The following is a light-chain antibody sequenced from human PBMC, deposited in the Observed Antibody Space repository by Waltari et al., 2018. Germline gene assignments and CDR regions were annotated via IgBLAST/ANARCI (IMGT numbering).Light chain of an antibody. Sequence: ASVGDRVTITCRASQSISSWLAWYQQKPGKAPKLLIYKASSLESGVPSRFSGSGSGTEFTLTISSLQPDDFATYYCQQYNSYSRFGQGTKLEIK. V-gene: IGKV1-5*03. J-gene: IGKJ2*03. CDR2: KAS. CDR3: QQYNSYSR. CDR1: QSISSW.